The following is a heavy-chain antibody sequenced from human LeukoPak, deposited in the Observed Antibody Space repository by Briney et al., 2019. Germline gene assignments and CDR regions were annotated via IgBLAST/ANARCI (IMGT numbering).Heavy chain of an antibody. J-gene: IGHJ3*02. CDR2: IYPGGSDT. D-gene: IGHD2-15*01. CDR3: ARVAYCSGGSCYSSHAFDI. CDR1: GYSFTSYW. Sequence: GGSLKISCKGSGYSFTSYWIGWVRQMPGKGLEWMGIIYPGGSDTRYSPSFQGQVTISADKSISTAYLQWSSLKASDTAVYYCARVAYCSGGSCYSSHAFDIWGQGTMVTVSS. V-gene: IGHV5-51*01.